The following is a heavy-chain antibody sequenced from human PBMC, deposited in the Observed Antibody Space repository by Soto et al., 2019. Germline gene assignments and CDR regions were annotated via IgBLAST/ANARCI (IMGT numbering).Heavy chain of an antibody. CDR2: NYDSGNT. Sequence: PSETLSLTCPFSGGSISSGGYYWSWVRQHPGKGLEWIGYNYDSGNTYYNPYRKSRVTIAVDTSKNQFSLKLSSVTAADTAVYYCARESRRVYADIFDYWGQGTPVTVSS. D-gene: IGHD2-8*01. J-gene: IGHJ4*02. V-gene: IGHV4-31*03. CDR3: ARESRRVYADIFDY. CDR1: GGSISSGGYY.